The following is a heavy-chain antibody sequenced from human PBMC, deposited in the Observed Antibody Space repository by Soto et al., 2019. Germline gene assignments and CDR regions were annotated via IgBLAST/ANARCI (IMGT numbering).Heavy chain of an antibody. D-gene: IGHD3-16*01. Sequence: QVQLVESGGGVVQPGTSRRLCCVGSGFTFRSYVIHWVRQAPGKGLEWVALTSYDGSNKDYGDSVKGRFTISRDNSRNTVDLQMDSLRREDTALYYCARWGTTGGLDVWGQGTLVSVSS. CDR3: ARWGTTGGLDV. CDR2: TSYDGSNK. J-gene: IGHJ1*01. V-gene: IGHV3-33*05. CDR1: GFTFRSYV.